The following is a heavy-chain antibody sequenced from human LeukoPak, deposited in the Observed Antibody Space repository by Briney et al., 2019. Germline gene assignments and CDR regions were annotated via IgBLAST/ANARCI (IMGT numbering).Heavy chain of an antibody. CDR2: ISGSGGST. J-gene: IGHJ6*03. CDR3: AKGETYYDFWSGPKDYYYMDV. D-gene: IGHD3-3*01. CDR1: GFTFSSYA. V-gene: IGHV3-23*01. Sequence: GGSLRLSCAASGFTFSSYAMSWVRQAPGKGLEWASAISGSGGSTYYADSVKGRFTISRDNSKNTLYLQMNSLRAEDTAVYYCAKGETYYDFWSGPKDYYYMDVWGKGTTVTVSS.